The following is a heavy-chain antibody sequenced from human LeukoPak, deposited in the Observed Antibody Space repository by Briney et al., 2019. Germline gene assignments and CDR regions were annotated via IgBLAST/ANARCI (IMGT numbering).Heavy chain of an antibody. CDR2: IWYDGSNK. D-gene: IGHD1-26*01. Sequence: GGCLRLSCAASGFTFSSYGMHWVRQAPGKGLEWVAVIWYDGSNKYYADSVKGRFTISRDNSKNTLYLQMNSLRAEDTAVYYCAYMGALGAFDIWGQGTMVTVSS. CDR3: AYMGALGAFDI. CDR1: GFTFSSYG. J-gene: IGHJ3*02. V-gene: IGHV3-33*01.